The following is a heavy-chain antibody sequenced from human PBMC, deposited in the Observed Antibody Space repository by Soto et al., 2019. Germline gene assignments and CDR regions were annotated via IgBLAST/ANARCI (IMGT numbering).Heavy chain of an antibody. Sequence: QVQLVESGGGVVQPGRSLRLSCAASGFTFSKNAMHWVRQAPGKGLEWVAIISYDGSIKYYADSVKGRFTISRENSQNTLYPQMNSLRSADTAGYYCAREAWTIGDYYDSAMDVWRPGTRVTVS. CDR3: AREAWTIGDYYDSAMDV. J-gene: IGHJ6*02. D-gene: IGHD1-26*01. V-gene: IGHV3-30*04. CDR1: GFTFSKNA. CDR2: ISYDGSIK.